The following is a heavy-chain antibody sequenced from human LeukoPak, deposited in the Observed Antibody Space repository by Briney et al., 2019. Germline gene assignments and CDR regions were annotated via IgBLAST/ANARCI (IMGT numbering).Heavy chain of an antibody. J-gene: IGHJ4*02. Sequence: GGSLRLSCAASGFTFSDYYMSWIRQAPGKGLEWVSYISSSSSYTNYADSVKGRFTISRDNAKNSLYLQMNSLRAEDTAVYYCARGLLAAPGIDYWGPGALVTVSS. CDR2: ISSSSSYT. D-gene: IGHD6-13*01. CDR1: GFTFSDYY. CDR3: ARGLLAAPGIDY. V-gene: IGHV3-11*06.